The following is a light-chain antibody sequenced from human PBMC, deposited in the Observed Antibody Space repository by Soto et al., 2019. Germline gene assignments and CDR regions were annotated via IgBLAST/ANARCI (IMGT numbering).Light chain of an antibody. J-gene: IGKJ5*01. CDR2: AAS. V-gene: IGKV1-9*01. CDR1: QAISSY. CDR3: QQLNSFPIT. Sequence: DIQLTPAPSFLSASAGDRVSITCRASQAISSYLAWYQQKPGRAPKLLIYAASTLQSGVPSRFSGSGSGTEFTLTITSLQPEDFATYYCQQLNSFPITFGQGTRREIK.